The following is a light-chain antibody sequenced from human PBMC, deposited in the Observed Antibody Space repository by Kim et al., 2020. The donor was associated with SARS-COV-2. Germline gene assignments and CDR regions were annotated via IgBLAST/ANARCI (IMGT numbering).Light chain of an antibody. J-gene: IGLJ2*01. CDR1: GSNIGNNY. V-gene: IGLV1-51*01. Sequence: GQKVPISGSGSGSNIGNNYVSWYQQLPGTAPKLLIYDNNERPSGIPDRFSGSKSGTSATLGITGLQTGDEADYYCGAWDSSLDALVFGGGTQLTVL. CDR3: GAWDSSLDALV. CDR2: DNN.